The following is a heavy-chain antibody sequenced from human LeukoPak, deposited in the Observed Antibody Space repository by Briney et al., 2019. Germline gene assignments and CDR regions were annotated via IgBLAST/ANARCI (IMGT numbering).Heavy chain of an antibody. V-gene: IGHV3-7*01. CDR2: IKQDGSEK. CDR1: GFTFSSYS. Sequence: PGGSLRLSCAASGFTFSSYSMSWVRQAPGKGLEWVANIKQDGSEKYYVDSVKGRFTISRDNAKNSLYLQMNSLRAEDTAVYYCASGYSSSLVVWGSYRYPFDYWGQGTLVTVSS. J-gene: IGHJ4*02. D-gene: IGHD3-16*02. CDR3: ASGYSSSLVVWGSYRYPFDY.